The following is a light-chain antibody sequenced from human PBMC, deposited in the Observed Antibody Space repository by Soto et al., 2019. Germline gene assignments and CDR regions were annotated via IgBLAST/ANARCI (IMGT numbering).Light chain of an antibody. J-gene: IGLJ2*01. CDR3: AAWDDSLNGPEGV. CDR1: SSNIGSNT. V-gene: IGLV1-44*01. Sequence: QAVVTQPPSASGTPGQRVTISCSGSSSNIGSNTVNWYQQLPGTAPKLLIYSNNQRPSGVPDRFSGSKSGTSASLAISGLQSEDEADYYCAAWDDSLNGPEGVFGGGTKLTVL. CDR2: SNN.